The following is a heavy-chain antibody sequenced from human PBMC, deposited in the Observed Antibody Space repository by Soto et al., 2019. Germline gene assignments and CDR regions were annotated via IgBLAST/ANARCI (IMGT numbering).Heavy chain of an antibody. J-gene: IGHJ6*03. CDR2: IYYSGST. CDR3: ARHPNWNYFVDYYYYMDV. Sequence: SETLSLTCTVSGGSISSYYWSWIRQPPGKGLEWIGYIYYSGSTNYNPSLKSRVTISVDTSKNQFSLKLSSVTAADTAVYYCARHPNWNYFVDYYYYMDVWGKGTMVTVSS. V-gene: IGHV4-59*08. CDR1: GGSISSYY. D-gene: IGHD1-7*01.